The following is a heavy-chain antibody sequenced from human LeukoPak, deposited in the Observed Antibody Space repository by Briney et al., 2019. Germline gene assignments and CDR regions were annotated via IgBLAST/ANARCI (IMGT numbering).Heavy chain of an antibody. J-gene: IGHJ2*01. D-gene: IGHD3-16*01. CDR3: ARGGWSLDL. V-gene: IGHV4-59*02. CDR1: GGSVSNYY. Sequence: KSSETLSLTCTVSGGSVSNYYWSWFRQPPGKGLEWIGYIYYSGSTNYNPSLRSRVTISVDTSNDHFSLKLSSVTAADTAVYYCARGGWSLDLWGRGTLVTVSS. CDR2: IYYSGST.